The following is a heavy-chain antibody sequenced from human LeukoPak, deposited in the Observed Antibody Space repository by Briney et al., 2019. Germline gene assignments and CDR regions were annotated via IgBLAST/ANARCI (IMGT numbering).Heavy chain of an antibody. CDR1: GYTFNTFD. D-gene: IGHD3-10*01. V-gene: IGHV1-8*03. Sequence: ASVKLSCKASGYTFNTFDINWVRQATGPGPERMGWVNPYNDKTVYAPKFQGRVSISTNNSINTAYMEFSGLKSDDTAVYYCARGRRLRGVTSRPIYYYYYMDVWGGGTTVTVSS. J-gene: IGHJ6*03. CDR3: ARGRRLRGVTSRPIYYYYYMDV. CDR2: VNPYNDKT.